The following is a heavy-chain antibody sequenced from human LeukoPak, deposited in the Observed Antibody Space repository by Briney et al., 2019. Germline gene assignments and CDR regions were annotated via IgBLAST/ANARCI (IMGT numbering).Heavy chain of an antibody. D-gene: IGHD6-19*01. J-gene: IGHJ5*02. CDR3: ARGTDGYSSGWPKGVLDALENNWFDP. CDR1: GGSISSSSYY. CDR2: IYYSGST. Sequence: PSETLSLTCTVSGGSISSSSYYWGWIRQPPGKGLEWIGSIYYSGSTNYNPSLKSRVTISVDTSKNQFSLKLSSVTAADTAVYYCARGTDGYSSGWPKGVLDALENNWFDPWGQGTLVTVSS. V-gene: IGHV4-39*07.